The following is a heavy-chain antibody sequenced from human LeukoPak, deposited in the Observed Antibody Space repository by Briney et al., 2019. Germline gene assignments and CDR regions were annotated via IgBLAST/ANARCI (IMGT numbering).Heavy chain of an antibody. D-gene: IGHD2-2*01. V-gene: IGHV4-39*01. J-gene: IGHJ6*03. Sequence: SETPSLTCTVSGGSISSSSYYWGWIRQPPGKGLEWIGSIYYSGSTYYNPSLKSRVTISVDTSKNQFSLKLSSVTAADTAVYYCARLICSTSCYYYYYYYMDVWGKGTTVTVSS. CDR1: GGSISSSSYY. CDR3: ARLICSTSCYYYYYYYMDV. CDR2: IYYSGST.